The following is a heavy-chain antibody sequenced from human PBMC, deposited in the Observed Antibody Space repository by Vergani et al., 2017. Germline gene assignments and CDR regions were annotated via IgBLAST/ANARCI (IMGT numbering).Heavy chain of an antibody. V-gene: IGHV1-3*01. CDR1: GYNFPSYA. CDR3: ARASAYCGGGTCYFHDY. Sequence: QVQLVQSGTEVKKPGASVKVSCKASGYNFPSYAMHWVRQAPGQRLEWMGWINAGNGNTRYSQKFQGRVTIIRDTSASTAYMELSSLTSEDTAVYYCARASAYCGGGTCYFHDYWGQGTLVTVSS. D-gene: IGHD2-15*01. CDR2: INAGNGNT. J-gene: IGHJ4*02.